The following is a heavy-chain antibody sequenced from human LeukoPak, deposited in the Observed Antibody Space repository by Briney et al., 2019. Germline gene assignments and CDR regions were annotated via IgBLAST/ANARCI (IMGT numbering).Heavy chain of an antibody. CDR3: AISGREYYFDY. D-gene: IGHD3-10*01. J-gene: IGHJ4*02. CDR2: ISDSGRST. CDR1: GLTFSNFK. V-gene: IGHV3-48*03. Sequence: GGSLRLSCAVSGLTFSNFKMNWVRQAPGKGLEWVSYISDSGRSTFYADSVKGRFTISRDNAKNSLYLQMSSLRVEDTAVYYCAISGREYYFDYWGQGTLVTVSS.